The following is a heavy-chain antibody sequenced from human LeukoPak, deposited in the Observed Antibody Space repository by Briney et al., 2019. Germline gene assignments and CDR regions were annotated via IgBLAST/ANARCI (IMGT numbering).Heavy chain of an antibody. Sequence: SQTLSLTCTVSGGSISSGSYYWSWIRQPAGKGLEWIGRIYTSGSTNYNPSLKSRVTISVDTSKNQFSLKLSSVTAADTAVYYCARVLAAAGNKYFQHWGQGTLVTVSS. J-gene: IGHJ1*01. CDR1: GGSISSGSYY. D-gene: IGHD6-13*01. CDR2: IYTSGST. V-gene: IGHV4-61*02. CDR3: ARVLAAAGNKYFQH.